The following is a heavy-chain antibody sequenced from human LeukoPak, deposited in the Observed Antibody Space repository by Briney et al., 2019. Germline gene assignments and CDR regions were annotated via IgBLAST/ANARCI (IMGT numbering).Heavy chain of an antibody. Sequence: GASVKVSCQPSANNFTRNDVNWVRQASGQGLAWMGWMNPNNINTGPQKFQGRVTITRNTSISTAYMELRSLRSDDTAVYYCARDYDSSGRPLNYWGQGTLVTVSS. CDR2: MNPNNINT. CDR1: ANNFTRND. CDR3: ARDYDSSGRPLNY. V-gene: IGHV1-8*03. D-gene: IGHD3-22*01. J-gene: IGHJ4*02.